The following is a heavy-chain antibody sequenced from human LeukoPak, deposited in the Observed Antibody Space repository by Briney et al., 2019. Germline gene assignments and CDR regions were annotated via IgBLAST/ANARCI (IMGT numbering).Heavy chain of an antibody. D-gene: IGHD6-13*01. Sequence: SETLSLTCTVSGGSISGSSYYWGWIRQPPGKGLEWVGEINHSGSTNYNPSLKSRVTISVDTSKNQFSLKLSSVTAADTAVYYCARRRGAAAGKAWLDYWGQGTLVTVSS. CDR3: ARRRGAAAGKAWLDY. V-gene: IGHV4-39*07. CDR2: INHSGST. CDR1: GGSISGSSYY. J-gene: IGHJ4*02.